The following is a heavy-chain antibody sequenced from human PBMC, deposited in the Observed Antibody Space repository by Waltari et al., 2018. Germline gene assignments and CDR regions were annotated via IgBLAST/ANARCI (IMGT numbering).Heavy chain of an antibody. V-gene: IGHV1-69*11. Sequence: QVQLVQSGAEVKKPGSSVKVSCKASGVTFRSYAISWGRQDPGQGLEWMGGIIPILGTANYAQKFQGRVTITADESTSTAYMELSSLRSEDTAVYYCARAGGGSTSYYYYGMDVWGQGTTVTVSS. D-gene: IGHD2-2*01. CDR1: GVTFRSYA. J-gene: IGHJ6*02. CDR2: IIPILGTA. CDR3: ARAGGGSTSYYYYGMDV.